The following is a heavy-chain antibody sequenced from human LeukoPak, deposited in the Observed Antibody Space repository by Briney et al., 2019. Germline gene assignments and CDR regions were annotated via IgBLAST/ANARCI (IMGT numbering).Heavy chain of an antibody. V-gene: IGHV1-2*02. CDR1: GYTFTGYI. J-gene: IGHJ4*02. D-gene: IGHD3-3*01. CDR3: ARVLAYDFWSGYHGYFDY. Sequence: ASVKVSCKASGYTFTGYIMHWVRQAPGQGLEWMGWINPNSGDTNYAQQFQGRVTMTRDTSISTAYMELSRLRSDDTAVYYCARVLAYDFWSGYHGYFDYWGQGTLVTVSS. CDR2: INPNSGDT.